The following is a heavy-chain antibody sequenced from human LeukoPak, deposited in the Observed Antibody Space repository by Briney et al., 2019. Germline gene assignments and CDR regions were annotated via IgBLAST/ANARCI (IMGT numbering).Heavy chain of an antibody. J-gene: IGHJ2*01. D-gene: IGHD6-13*01. CDR1: GGSISSGHYY. Sequence: PSETLSLTCTVSGGSISSGHYYWGWLRQPPGKGLECIGTVYYSGSTYYNPSLKSRVTISVDTSKNQFSLRLRSVTAADTAVYYCARDLKATADNWYFDLWGRGTLVTVSS. CDR3: ARDLKATADNWYFDL. CDR2: VYYSGST. V-gene: IGHV4-39*07.